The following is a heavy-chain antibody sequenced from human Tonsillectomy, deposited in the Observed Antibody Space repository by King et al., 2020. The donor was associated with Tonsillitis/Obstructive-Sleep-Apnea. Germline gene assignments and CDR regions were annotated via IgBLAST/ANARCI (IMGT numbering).Heavy chain of an antibody. CDR3: ARRTPTIEAISSDYYGRDV. CDR1: GFTFSSYE. CDR2: ISSSGYTI. Sequence: VQLVESGGGLVQPGGSLRLSRAASGFTFSSYEMNWVRQAPGEGLEWVSYISSSGYTIHYADSVKGRFPISRDNAKNSLYLQINSLRDEDTAVYYCARRTPTIEAISSDYYGRDVWAQGTTLTVSS. J-gene: IGHJ6*02. V-gene: IGHV3-48*03. D-gene: IGHD3-9*01.